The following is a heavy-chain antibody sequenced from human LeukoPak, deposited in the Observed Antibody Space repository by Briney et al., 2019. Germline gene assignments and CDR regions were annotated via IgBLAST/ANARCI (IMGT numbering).Heavy chain of an antibody. D-gene: IGHD4-17*01. CDR3: AREYRDYGDYYFDY. Sequence: GGSLRLSCAASGFTFSSYAMNWVRQAPGKGLEWVSAISGSDGSTYYADSVKGRFTISRDNSKNTLYLQMNSLRAEDTAVYYCAREYRDYGDYYFDYWGQGTLVTVSS. CDR2: ISGSDGST. J-gene: IGHJ4*02. CDR1: GFTFSSYA. V-gene: IGHV3-23*01.